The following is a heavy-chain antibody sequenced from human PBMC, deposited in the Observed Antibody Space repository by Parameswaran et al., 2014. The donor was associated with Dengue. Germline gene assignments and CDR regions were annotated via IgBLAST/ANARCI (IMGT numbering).Heavy chain of an antibody. Sequence: VRQAPGKGLEWVGRIKSKTDGGTTEYAAPVEGRFTISRDDSKNTLYLQINSLKTEDAAVYYCATMAGTGQYFQHWGQGTLVTVSS. CDR3: ATMAGTGQYFQH. D-gene: IGHD6-19*01. J-gene: IGHJ1*01. CDR2: IKSKTDGGTT. V-gene: IGHV3-15*01.